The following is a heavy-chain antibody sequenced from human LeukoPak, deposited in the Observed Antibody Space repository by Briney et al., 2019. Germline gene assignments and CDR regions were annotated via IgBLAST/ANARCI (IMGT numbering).Heavy chain of an antibody. CDR2: ITNSGDET. J-gene: IGHJ4*02. CDR3: VKSFGSFRYCFDY. CDR1: AFTFSTYA. Sequence: PGGSLRLSCAASAFTFSTYAMSWVCQAPGKGLEWVSTITNSGDETYYVDSVKGRFTISRDNSKSTLFLQMNSLTAEDTAVYYCVKSFGSFRYCFDYWGQGSLVTVSS. D-gene: IGHD1-26*01. V-gene: IGHV3-23*01.